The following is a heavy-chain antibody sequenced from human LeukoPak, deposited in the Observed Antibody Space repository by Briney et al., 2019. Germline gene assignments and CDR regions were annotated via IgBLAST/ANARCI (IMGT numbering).Heavy chain of an antibody. CDR3: ARDSYDSSGYYYYYYGMDV. CDR1: GYTFTGYY. D-gene: IGHD3-22*01. J-gene: IGHJ6*02. Sequence: EASVKVSCKASGYTFTGYYMHWVRQAPGQGLEWMGWINPNSGGTNYAQKFQGRVTMTRDTSISTAYMGLSRLRSDDTAVYYCARDSYDSSGYYYYYYGMDVWGQGTTVTVSS. CDR2: INPNSGGT. V-gene: IGHV1-2*02.